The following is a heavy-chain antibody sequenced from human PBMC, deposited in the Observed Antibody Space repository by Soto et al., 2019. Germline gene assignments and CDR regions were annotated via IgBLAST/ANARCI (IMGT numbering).Heavy chain of an antibody. J-gene: IGHJ3*02. V-gene: IGHV1-18*01. CDR2: ISAYNDNT. CDR3: ARDGAHDYGDYDAFDI. Sequence: QVPLVQSGAEVKKPGASVKVSCKASGYTFTSYGIIWVRQAPGQGLEWMGWISAYNDNTNYAQKLQGRVTMTTDTSTSTANMELSGLRSDDTAVYYCARDGAHDYGDYDAFDIWGQGTMVTVSS. CDR1: GYTFTSYG. D-gene: IGHD4-17*01.